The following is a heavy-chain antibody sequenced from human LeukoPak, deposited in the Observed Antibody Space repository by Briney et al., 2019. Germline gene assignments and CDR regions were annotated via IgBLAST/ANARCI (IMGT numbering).Heavy chain of an antibody. Sequence: PSETLSLTCTVSNYSISSGYYWGWIRQPPGKGLEWIGIINHSETTYYNPSLKSRVTISVDTFKNQFSLKLSSVTAADTAVYYCASSNVLNWYFDYWGQGTLVTVSS. J-gene: IGHJ4*02. CDR1: NYSISSGYY. V-gene: IGHV4-38-2*02. D-gene: IGHD1-20*01. CDR2: INHSETT. CDR3: ASSNVLNWYFDY.